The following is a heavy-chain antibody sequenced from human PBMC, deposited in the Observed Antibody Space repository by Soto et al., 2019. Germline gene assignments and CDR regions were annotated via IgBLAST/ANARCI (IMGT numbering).Heavy chain of an antibody. CDR2: IYYSGST. V-gene: IGHV4-39*01. D-gene: IGHD3-9*01. CDR1: GGSISSSSYY. J-gene: IGHJ5*02. Sequence: NPSETLSLTCTVSGGSISSSSYYWGWIRQPPGKGLEWIGSIYYSGSTYYNPSLKSRVTISVDTSKNQFSLKLSSVTAADTAVYYCARQSGEEYYDILTGYYKAGNWFDPWGQGTLVTVSS. CDR3: ARQSGEEYYDILTGYYKAGNWFDP.